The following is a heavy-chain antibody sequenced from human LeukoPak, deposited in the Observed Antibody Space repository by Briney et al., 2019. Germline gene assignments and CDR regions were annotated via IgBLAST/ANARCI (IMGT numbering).Heavy chain of an antibody. CDR2: IYYSGTT. Sequence: WETLSLTCTVSGGSISNTYYYWGWVRQPPGKGLELIGSIYYSGTTHYTPSLKSRVAMSVDTSKNQFSLKLSSVTAADTAVYYCARISPWLVVKQLASDSGPNDYWGQGTLVTVSS. V-gene: IGHV4-39*01. CDR3: ARISPWLVVKQLASDSGPNDY. J-gene: IGHJ4*02. CDR1: GGSISNTYYY. D-gene: IGHD6-6*01.